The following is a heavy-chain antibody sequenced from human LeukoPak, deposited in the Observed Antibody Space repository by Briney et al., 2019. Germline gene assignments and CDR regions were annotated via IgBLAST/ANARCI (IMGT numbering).Heavy chain of an antibody. Sequence: GGSLRLSCAASGFTVNSKYLSWVRQAPGKGLDWVAFIRFDGSNEYYADSVKGRFTISRDNSKNTLYLQMNSLRTEDAAVYYCAKFSGSFEGGGYFDYWGQGTLVTVSS. D-gene: IGHD1-26*01. CDR2: IRFDGSNE. V-gene: IGHV3-30*02. J-gene: IGHJ4*02. CDR1: GFTVNSKY. CDR3: AKFSGSFEGGGYFDY.